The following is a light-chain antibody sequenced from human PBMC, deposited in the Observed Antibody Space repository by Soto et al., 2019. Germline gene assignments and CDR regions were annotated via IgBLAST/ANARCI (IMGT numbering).Light chain of an antibody. V-gene: IGKV1-17*01. Sequence: IQITQSPSSLSASVGDRVTITCRASQGIRNDLGWYQQKPGQAPKLLIHAASSLESGVPSRFSGSGSGTEFTLTISSLQPDDFATYYCQQYNSYSWTFGQGTKVDIK. J-gene: IGKJ1*01. CDR2: AAS. CDR1: QGIRND. CDR3: QQYNSYSWT.